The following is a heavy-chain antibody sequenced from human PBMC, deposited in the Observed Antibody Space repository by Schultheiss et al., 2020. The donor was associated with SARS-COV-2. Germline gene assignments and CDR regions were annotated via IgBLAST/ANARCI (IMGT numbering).Heavy chain of an antibody. Sequence: SGPTLVKPTQTLTLTCTFSGFSLSTSGMCVSWIRQPPGKALEWLARIDWDDDKYYSTSLKTRLTISKDTSKNQVVLTMTNMDPVDTATYYCARIHYDSSGYDDAFDIWGQGTMVTVSS. J-gene: IGHJ3*02. V-gene: IGHV2-70*11. D-gene: IGHD3-22*01. CDR2: IDWDDDK. CDR1: GFSLSTSGMC. CDR3: ARIHYDSSGYDDAFDI.